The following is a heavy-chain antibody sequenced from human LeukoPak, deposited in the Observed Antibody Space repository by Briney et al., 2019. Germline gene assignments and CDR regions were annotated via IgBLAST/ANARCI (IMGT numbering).Heavy chain of an antibody. V-gene: IGHV1-18*01. CDR2: ISAYNGNT. CDR3: ARVWIVGATAEFDY. Sequence: GASVKVSCKASGYTFTSYGISWVRQAPGQGLEWMGWISAYNGNTNYAQKLQGIVTMTTDTSTRPAYMELRSLRSDDTAVYYCARVWIVGATAEFDYWGQGTLVSVSS. D-gene: IGHD1-26*01. J-gene: IGHJ4*02. CDR1: GYTFTSYG.